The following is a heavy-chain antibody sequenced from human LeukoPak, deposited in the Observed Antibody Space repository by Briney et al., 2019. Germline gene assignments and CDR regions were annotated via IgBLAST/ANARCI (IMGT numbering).Heavy chain of an antibody. J-gene: IGHJ4*02. CDR1: GFTFNDYY. V-gene: IGHV3-11*01. CDR3: ARDRNYYDSSGYLSMGGY. CDR2: ISSSGSTI. D-gene: IGHD3-22*01. Sequence: GGSLRLSCAASGFTFNDYYMSWIRQAPGKGLEWVSYISSSGSTIYYADSVKGRFTISRDNAKNSLYLQMNSLRAEDTAVYYCARDRNYYDSSGYLSMGGYWGQGTLVTVSS.